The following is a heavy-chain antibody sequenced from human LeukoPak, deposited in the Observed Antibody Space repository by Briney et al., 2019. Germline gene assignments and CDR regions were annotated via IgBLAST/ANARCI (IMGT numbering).Heavy chain of an antibody. CDR2: ISYDGSNK. CDR3: AILLSLSYYYDSTWEAFDY. V-gene: IGHV3-30*03. D-gene: IGHD3-22*01. Sequence: PGGSLRLSCSASGFTFNIYSLNWVRQAPGKGLEWVAVISYDGSNKYYADSVKGRFTISRDNSKNTLYLQMNSLRAEDTAVYYCAILLSLSYYYDSTWEAFDYWGQGTLVTVSS. J-gene: IGHJ4*02. CDR1: GFTFNIYS.